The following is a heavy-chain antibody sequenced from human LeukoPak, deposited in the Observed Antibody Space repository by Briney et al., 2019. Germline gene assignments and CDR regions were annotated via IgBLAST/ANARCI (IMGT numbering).Heavy chain of an antibody. V-gene: IGHV1-69*13. Sequence: ASVKVSCKASGGTFSSYAISWVRQAPGQGLEWMGGIIPIFGTANYAQKFQGRVTITADESTSTAYMELSSLRSEDTAVYYCARVMLQQLKISGGSYFDYWGQGTLVTVSS. CDR3: ARVMLQQLKISGGSYFDY. CDR2: IIPIFGTA. J-gene: IGHJ4*02. CDR1: GGTFSSYA. D-gene: IGHD4-11*01.